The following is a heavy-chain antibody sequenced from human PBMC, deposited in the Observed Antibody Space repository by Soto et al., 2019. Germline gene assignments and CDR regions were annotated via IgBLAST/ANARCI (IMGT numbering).Heavy chain of an antibody. CDR2: IYHSGST. V-gene: IGHV4-30-2*01. Sequence: PSETMSVTCAVSGGSISSGVCSWSWIRQPPGKGLEWIGYIYHSGSTYYNPSLKSRVTISVDRSKNQFSLKLSSVTAADTAVYYCAAGGGLPRYYWGQGTLVTVSS. J-gene: IGHJ4*02. CDR3: AAGGGLPRYY. D-gene: IGHD5-12*01. CDR1: GGSISSGVCS.